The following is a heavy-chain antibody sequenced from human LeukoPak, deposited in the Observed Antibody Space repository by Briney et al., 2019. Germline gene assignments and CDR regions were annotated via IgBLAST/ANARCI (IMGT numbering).Heavy chain of an antibody. J-gene: IGHJ3*02. CDR2: IYYSGST. V-gene: IGHV4-59*01. CDR1: VGSLSSYY. Sequence: ETLSLTCGVSVGSLSSYYWSWVRQPPGKGLEGGGDIYYSGSTNYNPSLTSRVTISVDTSKNQFSLKLSSVTAADTAVYYCARDAAAGTLGAFDIWGQGTMVTVSS. D-gene: IGHD6-13*01. CDR3: ARDAAAGTLGAFDI.